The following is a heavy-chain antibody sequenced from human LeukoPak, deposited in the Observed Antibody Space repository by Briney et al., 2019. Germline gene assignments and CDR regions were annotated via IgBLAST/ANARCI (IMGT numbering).Heavy chain of an antibody. CDR1: GYTFTNYG. CDR3: ATGGSNWNYQYYFEY. V-gene: IGHV1-18*01. D-gene: IGHD1-7*01. CDR2: ISPYNGKT. J-gene: IGHJ4*02. Sequence: ASMKASCKTSGYTFTNYGINWVRQAPGQGLEWMGWISPYNGKTEFAQKFQGRVTMTTDTSTTTVYMELRSLRSDDTAVYYCATGGSNWNYQYYFEYWGQGTLVTVSS.